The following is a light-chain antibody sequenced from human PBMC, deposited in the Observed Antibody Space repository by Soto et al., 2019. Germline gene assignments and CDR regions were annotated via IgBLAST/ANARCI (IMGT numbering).Light chain of an antibody. Sequence: EIVMTQSPATLSVSPGERATLSCRASQSVSSNLAWYQQKPGQAPRLLIYGASTRATGIPARLSGSGSGTEFTLNISSLQSEDFAVYYCQQYNNWPFPSWTFGQGTKVEIK. CDR3: QQYNNWPFPSWT. V-gene: IGKV3-15*01. J-gene: IGKJ1*01. CDR2: GAS. CDR1: QSVSSN.